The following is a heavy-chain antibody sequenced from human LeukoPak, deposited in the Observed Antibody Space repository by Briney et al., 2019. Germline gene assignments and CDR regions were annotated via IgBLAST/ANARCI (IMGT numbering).Heavy chain of an antibody. V-gene: IGHV3-48*03. J-gene: IGHJ3*02. CDR1: GFTFSSFE. D-gene: IGHD6-19*01. Sequence: PGGSLRLSCAASGFTFSSFEMNWVRQAPGKGLEWVSYISGSGTNIYYADFVKGRFTISRDNAKNSLSLQMNSLRAEDTAIYYCAREAVPGGRGDTFDIWGQGTMVTVSS. CDR2: ISGSGTNI. CDR3: AREAVPGGRGDTFDI.